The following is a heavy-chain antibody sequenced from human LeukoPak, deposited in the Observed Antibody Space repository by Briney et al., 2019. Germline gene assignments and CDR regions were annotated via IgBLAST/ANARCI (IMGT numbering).Heavy chain of an antibody. V-gene: IGHV4-34*01. Sequence: PSETLSLTCAVYGGSFSGYYWSWIRQPPGKWLEWIAYIHDSGSTYNNPSLKTRLSISIDTSKNQFSLKLNSVSAADTAVYYCARVVAAAGNNWFDPWGQGTLVTVSS. CDR1: GGSFSGYY. D-gene: IGHD6-13*01. J-gene: IGHJ5*02. CDR2: IHDSGST. CDR3: ARVVAAAGNNWFDP.